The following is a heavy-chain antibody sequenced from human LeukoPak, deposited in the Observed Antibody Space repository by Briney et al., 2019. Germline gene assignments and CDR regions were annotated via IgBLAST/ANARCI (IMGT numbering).Heavy chain of an antibody. CDR1: GFTFNNYA. D-gene: IGHD3-22*01. J-gene: IGHJ4*02. Sequence: GGSLRLSCTASGFTFNNYAMYWVRQAPRKGLEWVAGIFGSGGSAHYADSVKGRFTISRDNSKNTVYLQMDSLRGEDTAVYYCTKTTTGYSSGQYPGWPADHWGQGALVTVSS. CDR3: TKTTTGYSSGQYPGWPADH. CDR2: IFGSGGSA. V-gene: IGHV3-23*01.